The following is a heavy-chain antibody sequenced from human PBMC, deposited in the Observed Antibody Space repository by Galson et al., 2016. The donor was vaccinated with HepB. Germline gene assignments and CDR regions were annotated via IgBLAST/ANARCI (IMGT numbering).Heavy chain of an antibody. CDR2: ISVSGSYT. D-gene: IGHD3-3*01. V-gene: IGHV3-11*06. CDR1: GFKFSDYY. CDR3: ARDRFSRYDFLSHPPTEIDY. Sequence: SLRLSCAASGFKFSDYYMNWIRQAPGKGLEWVSYISVSGSYTNYADSMKGRFTISRDNAKNSLYLQMSNLRAEDTAIYYCARDRFSRYDFLSHPPTEIDYWGQGTLVTVSS. J-gene: IGHJ4*02.